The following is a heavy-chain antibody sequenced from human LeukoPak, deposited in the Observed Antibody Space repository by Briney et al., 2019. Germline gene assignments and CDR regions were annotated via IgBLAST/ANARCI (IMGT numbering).Heavy chain of an antibody. CDR2: INHSGST. CDR1: GGSFSGYY. CDR3: ARGRGTMPYNWFDP. V-gene: IGHV4-34*01. Sequence: SETLSLTCAVYGGSFSGYYWSWIRQPPGKGLEWIGEINHSGSTNYNPSLKSRVTISVDTSKSQFSLKLSSVTAADTAVYYCARGRGTMPYNWFDPWGQGTLVTVSS. D-gene: IGHD1-7*01. J-gene: IGHJ5*02.